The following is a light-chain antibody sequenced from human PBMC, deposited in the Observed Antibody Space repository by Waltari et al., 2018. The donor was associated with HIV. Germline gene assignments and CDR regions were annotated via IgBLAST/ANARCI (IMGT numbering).Light chain of an antibody. V-gene: IGKV3-15*01. CDR2: GAS. J-gene: IGKJ1*01. Sequence: EIVMTQSPATLSVSPGERATISCRASQSVSSNLVWYQQKRGQAPRLLIYGASTMATGIPARFSGSGSGTEFTLTISSLQSQDFAVYHCQHYNNWPRGTFGQGTKVEIK. CDR3: QHYNNWPRGT. CDR1: QSVSSN.